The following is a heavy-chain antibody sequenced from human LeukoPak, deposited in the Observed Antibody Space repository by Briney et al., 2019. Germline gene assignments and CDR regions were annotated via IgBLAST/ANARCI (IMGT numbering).Heavy chain of an antibody. CDR3: AGLHTQTHDFDI. CDR1: GGSISTGSYY. CDR2: MYDSGST. V-gene: IGHV4-39*01. D-gene: IGHD2-2*02. Sequence: AETLSLTCTVSGGSISTGSYYWVWIRQPPGQGLEWVGSMYDSGSTYDNPSLKSRVTRSVDTSKNQLSLKLRSVTAAHTAVYYCAGLHTQTHDFDIWGQRTMVTVSS. J-gene: IGHJ3*02.